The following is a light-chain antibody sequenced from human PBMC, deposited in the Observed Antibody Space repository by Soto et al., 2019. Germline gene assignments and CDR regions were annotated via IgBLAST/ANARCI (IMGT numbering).Light chain of an antibody. CDR1: QSVLYSSNNKNF. J-gene: IGKJ2*01. V-gene: IGKV4-1*01. CDR3: QQYESTPYT. CDR2: WAS. Sequence: DIVMTQSPDTLAVSLGERATINCKSSQSVLYSSNNKNFLAWYQHKPGQPPKLLISWASTRESGVPDRFSGSGSGTEFTLTISSLQAEDVAVYYCQQYESTPYTFGQGTKLEIK.